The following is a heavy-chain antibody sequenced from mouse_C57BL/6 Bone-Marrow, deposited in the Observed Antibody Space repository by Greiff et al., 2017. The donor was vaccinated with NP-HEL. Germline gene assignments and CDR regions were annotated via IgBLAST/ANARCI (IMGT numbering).Heavy chain of an antibody. D-gene: IGHD2-3*01. V-gene: IGHV2-2*01. CDR2: IWSGGST. CDR1: GFSLTSYG. CDR3: ARDGYQFFYYFDY. J-gene: IGHJ2*01. Sequence: VQLQQSGPGLVQPSQSLSITCTVSGFSLTSYGVHWVRQSPGKGLEWLGVIWSGGSTDYNAAFISRLSISKDNSKSQVFFKMNSLQADDTAIYYCARDGYQFFYYFDYGGQGTTLTVSS.